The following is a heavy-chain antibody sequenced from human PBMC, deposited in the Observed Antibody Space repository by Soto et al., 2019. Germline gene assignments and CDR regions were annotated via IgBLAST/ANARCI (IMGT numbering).Heavy chain of an antibody. CDR2: IKQDGSEK. J-gene: IGHJ3*02. CDR1: GFTFSSYW. V-gene: IGHV3-7*01. CDR3: ARAGYYDSSGYYYVWLSSFDI. Sequence: GGSLRLSCAASGFTFSSYWMSWVRQAPGKGLEWVANIKQDGSEKYYVDSVKGRFTISRDNAKNSLYLQMNSLRAEDTAVYYCARAGYYDSSGYYYVWLSSFDIWGQGTRVTV. D-gene: IGHD3-22*01.